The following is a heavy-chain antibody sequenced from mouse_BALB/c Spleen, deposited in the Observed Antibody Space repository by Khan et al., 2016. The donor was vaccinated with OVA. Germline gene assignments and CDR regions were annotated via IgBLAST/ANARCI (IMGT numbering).Heavy chain of an antibody. V-gene: IGHV1S81*02. D-gene: IGHD1-1*01. Sequence: QVQLQQPGAELVKAGASVKMSCKASGSTFTSYCMHWVKQRLGQGLKWIAETNPTNGRTYYNERFKSKATLNVDKSSSRAYMLLRGPTYDDSAVYYCARIKKIVATYFDYWGQGTTLTVSS. CDR2: TNPTNGRT. CDR3: ARIKKIVATYFDY. CDR1: GSTFTSYC. J-gene: IGHJ2*01.